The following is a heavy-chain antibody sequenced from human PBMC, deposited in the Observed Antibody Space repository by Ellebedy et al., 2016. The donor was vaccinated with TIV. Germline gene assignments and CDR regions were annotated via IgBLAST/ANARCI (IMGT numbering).Heavy chain of an antibody. CDR3: ASAGGVLLPDAFDI. D-gene: IGHD3-16*01. J-gene: IGHJ3*02. V-gene: IGHV3-30*03. Sequence: GESLKISCAASGFTFSSYGMHWVRQAPGKGLEWVAVISYDGSNKYYADSVKGRFTISRDNSKNTLYLQMNSLRAEDTAVYYCASAGGVLLPDAFDIWGQGTMVTVSS. CDR2: ISYDGSNK. CDR1: GFTFSSYG.